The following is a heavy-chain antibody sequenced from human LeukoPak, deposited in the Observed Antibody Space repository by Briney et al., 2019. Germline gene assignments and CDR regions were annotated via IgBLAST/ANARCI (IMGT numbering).Heavy chain of an antibody. Sequence: ASVKVSCKASGYTFTSYDINWVRQATGQGLEWMGWMNPNSGNTGYAQKFQGRVTMTRNTSISTAYMELSSLRSEDTAVYYCALRRGAATDAFDIWGQGTMVTVSS. CDR1: GYTFTSYD. V-gene: IGHV1-8*01. D-gene: IGHD1-26*01. CDR2: MNPNSGNT. J-gene: IGHJ3*02. CDR3: ALRRGAATDAFDI.